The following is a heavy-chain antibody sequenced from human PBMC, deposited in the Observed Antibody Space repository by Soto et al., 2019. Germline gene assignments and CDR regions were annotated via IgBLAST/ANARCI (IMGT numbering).Heavy chain of an antibody. CDR1: GGTFSSYT. CDR3: ARIREGGVTTTEDY. CDR2: IIPILGIA. Sequence: QVQLVQSGAEVKKPGSSVKVSCKASGGTFSSYTISWVRQAPGQGLEWMGRIIPILGIANYAQKFQGRVTITADKSTSTAYMELSSLRSEDTAVYYCARIREGGVTTTEDYWGQGTLVTVSS. J-gene: IGHJ4*02. D-gene: IGHD3-16*01. V-gene: IGHV1-69*02.